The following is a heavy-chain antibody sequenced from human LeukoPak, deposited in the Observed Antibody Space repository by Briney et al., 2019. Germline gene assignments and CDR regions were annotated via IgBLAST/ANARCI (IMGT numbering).Heavy chain of an antibody. CDR1: GFTFNTYA. D-gene: IGHD1-26*01. J-gene: IGHJ6*03. Sequence: GGSLRLSCSASGFTFNTYAMTWVRQAPGKWPEWVSSITPSSSYIFYADSVKGRFTISRDNAKNSLYLQMNSLRAEDTAVYYCARDPYNGNYGDSYYYFMDAWGKGTTVTISS. V-gene: IGHV3-21*01. CDR3: ARDPYNGNYGDSYYYFMDA. CDR2: ITPSSSYI.